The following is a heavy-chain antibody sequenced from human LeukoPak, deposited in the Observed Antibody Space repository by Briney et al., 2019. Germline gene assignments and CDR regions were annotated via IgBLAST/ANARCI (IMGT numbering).Heavy chain of an antibody. CDR3: ARRIAVAGTPHYYYYMDV. CDR1: GYSFTSYW. CDR2: FYPGDSDT. J-gene: IGHJ6*03. D-gene: IGHD6-19*01. Sequence: PGESLKISCKGSGYSFTSYWIGWVRQMPGKGLEWMGIFYPGDSDTRYSPSFQGQVTISADKSISTAYLQWSSLKASDTAMYYCARRIAVAGTPHYYYYMDVWGKGTTVTVSS. V-gene: IGHV5-51*01.